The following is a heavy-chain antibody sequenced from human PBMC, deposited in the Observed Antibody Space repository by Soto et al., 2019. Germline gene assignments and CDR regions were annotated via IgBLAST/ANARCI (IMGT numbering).Heavy chain of an antibody. D-gene: IGHD1-1*01. CDR2: MKPNSGNT. CDR3: AKESTTHYYYYGMDV. CDR1: GYTFTIYD. V-gene: IGHV1-8*01. Sequence: ASLKVACKASGYTFTIYDINWVLQATGQGLEWMGWMKPNSGNTGYAQKFQGRVTMTRNTSINTAYMELSSLRSEDTAVYYCAKESTTHYYYYGMDVWGQGTTVTVSS. J-gene: IGHJ6*02.